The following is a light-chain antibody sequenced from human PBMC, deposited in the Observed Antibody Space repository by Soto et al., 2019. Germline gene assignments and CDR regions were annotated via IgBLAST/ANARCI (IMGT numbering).Light chain of an antibody. J-gene: IGKJ1*01. CDR2: GAS. CDR3: HQYGNSPQT. V-gene: IGKV3-20*01. Sequence: EIVLTPSPGTLSLSPGARATLSGKASQSLSSNYLAWYQQRPGQAPRLLIYGASTRATGIPDRFSGSGSGTVFTLTINILEPDDFAVYYCHQYGNSPQTFGQGTPVDIK. CDR1: QSLSSNY.